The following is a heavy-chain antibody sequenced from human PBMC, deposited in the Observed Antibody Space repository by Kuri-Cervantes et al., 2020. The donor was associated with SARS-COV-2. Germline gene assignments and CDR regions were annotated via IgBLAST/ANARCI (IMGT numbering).Heavy chain of an antibody. CDR3: ARYFWSGAYYFDY. CDR2: IYSSGGT. V-gene: IGHV4-4*07. D-gene: IGHD3-3*01. J-gene: IGHJ4*02. Sequence: SETLSLTCTVSGGSISSHYWSWIRQPAGKGLEWIGRIYSSGGTNYNPSLKSRVTIFVDTSKNQLSLWLTSVTAADTAVYYCARYFWSGAYYFDYWGQETLVTVSS. CDR1: GGSISSHY.